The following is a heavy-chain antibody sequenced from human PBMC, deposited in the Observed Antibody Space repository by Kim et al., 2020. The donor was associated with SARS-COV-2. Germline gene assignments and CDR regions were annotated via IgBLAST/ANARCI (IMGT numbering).Heavy chain of an antibody. J-gene: IGHJ3*02. CDR1: GFTFSSYE. D-gene: IGHD6-19*01. CDR3: ARARIAVAGIDDAFDI. Sequence: GGSLRLSCAASGFTFSSYEMNWVRQAPGKGLEWVSYISSSGSTIYYADSVKGRFTISRDNAKNSLYLQMNSLRAEDTAVYYCARARIAVAGIDDAFDIWGQGTMVTVSS. CDR2: ISSSGSTI. V-gene: IGHV3-48*03.